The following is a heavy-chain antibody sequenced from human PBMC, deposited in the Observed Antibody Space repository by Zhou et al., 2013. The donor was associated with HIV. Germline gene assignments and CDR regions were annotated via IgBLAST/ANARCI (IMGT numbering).Heavy chain of an antibody. D-gene: IGHD3-16*01. V-gene: IGHV1-8*01. J-gene: IGHJ6*02. CDR2: INPNSGKS. CDR3: ARDYKGLGIYSGMDV. CDR1: GYTFTSYD. Sequence: QVQLVQSGAEVKKPGASVKVSCKASGYTFTSYDMHWVRQASGQGLEWMGWINPNSGKSYYAERFQGRVTMTRDTSTSTAYMELSSLRSEDTAVYYCARDYKGLGIYSGMDVWGQGTTVIVSS.